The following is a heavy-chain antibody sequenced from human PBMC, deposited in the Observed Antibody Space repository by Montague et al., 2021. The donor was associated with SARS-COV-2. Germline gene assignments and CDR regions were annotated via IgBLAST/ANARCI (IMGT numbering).Heavy chain of an antibody. D-gene: IGHD2-8*02. CDR2: ISSESTYI. CDR3: SKFETSKFYWSGVEV. V-gene: IGHV3-21*01. Sequence: SLRLSCAASGFTFSSYGMNWVRQAPGKRLEWVASISSESTYILYADSVRGRFTVSRDNAQNLLFLQMNSLRAEDTAVYYCSKFETSKFYWSGVEVWGQGTTVTVSS. CDR1: GFTFSSYG. J-gene: IGHJ6*02.